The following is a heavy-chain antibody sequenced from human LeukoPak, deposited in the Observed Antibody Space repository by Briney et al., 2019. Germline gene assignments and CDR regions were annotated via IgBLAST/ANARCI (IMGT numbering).Heavy chain of an antibody. J-gene: IGHJ4*02. Sequence: GGSLRLSCAASGFTFINYWMHWVRQAPGKGLVWVSRITSDGSSTTYAHSVRGRITISRDNATNTLYLQMNSPSAEDAAVYYCARVMTTMWGYDYWGQGALVTVSS. CDR3: ARVMTTMWGYDY. CDR2: ITSDGSST. D-gene: IGHD5-24*01. CDR1: GFTFINYW. V-gene: IGHV3-74*01.